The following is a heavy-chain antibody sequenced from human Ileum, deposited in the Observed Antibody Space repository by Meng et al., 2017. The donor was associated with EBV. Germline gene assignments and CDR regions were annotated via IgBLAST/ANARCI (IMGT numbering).Heavy chain of an antibody. CDR2: IFHVGTG. J-gene: IGHJ4*02. Sequence: VQLQESGPGMLRPSGTLSPTCAGYGNSISSQRWWGWVRQPPTKGPEWIGEIFHVGTGNYNPSLKSRITISMDTSKNQISLGLTSVTAADTAVYYCAARVGGSYSGFDLWGQGTLVTVSS. CDR1: GNSISSQRW. CDR3: AARVGGSYSGFDL. D-gene: IGHD1-26*01. V-gene: IGHV4-4*02.